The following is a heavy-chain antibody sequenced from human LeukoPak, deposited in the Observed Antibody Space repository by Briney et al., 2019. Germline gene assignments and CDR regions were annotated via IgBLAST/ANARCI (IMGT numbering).Heavy chain of an antibody. D-gene: IGHD3-10*01. J-gene: IGHJ3*02. Sequence: ASVKVSCKASGYTFTGYYMHWVRQAPGQGLEWTGWINPNSGGTNYAQKFQGWVTMTRDTSISTAYMELSRLRSDDTAVYYCASGHGSVHDAFDIWGQGTMVTVSS. CDR2: INPNSGGT. V-gene: IGHV1-2*04. CDR3: ASGHGSVHDAFDI. CDR1: GYTFTGYY.